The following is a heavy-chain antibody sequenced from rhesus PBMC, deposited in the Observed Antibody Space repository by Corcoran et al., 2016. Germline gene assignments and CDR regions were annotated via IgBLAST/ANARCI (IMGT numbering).Heavy chain of an antibody. CDR2: IYGNSAST. CDR3: AKDNYGYDY. D-gene: IGHD4-17*01. J-gene: IGHJ4*01. CDR1: GGSISGYYY. V-gene: IGHV4-73*01. Sequence: QVQLQQWGEGLVKPSETLSLTCAVYGGSISGYYYWSWIRQPPGKGLEWIGYIYGNSASTNYNPSLKNQVTISKDTSKNQFSLKLSSVTAADTAVYYCAKDNYGYDYWGQGVLVTVSS.